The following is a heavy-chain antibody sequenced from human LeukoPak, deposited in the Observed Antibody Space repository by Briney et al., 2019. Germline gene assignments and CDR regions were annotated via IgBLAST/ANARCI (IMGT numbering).Heavy chain of an antibody. CDR2: IYYSGST. J-gene: IGHJ4*02. CDR3: AREAAAGTFYFDY. Sequence: SETLSLTCTVSGGSISSSSYYWGWIRQPPGKGLEWIGSIYYSGSTYYNPSLKSRVTMSVDTSKNQFSLKLTSVTAADTAVYYCAREAAAGTFYFDYWGQGTLVTVSS. D-gene: IGHD6-13*01. CDR1: GGSISSSSYY. V-gene: IGHV4-39*07.